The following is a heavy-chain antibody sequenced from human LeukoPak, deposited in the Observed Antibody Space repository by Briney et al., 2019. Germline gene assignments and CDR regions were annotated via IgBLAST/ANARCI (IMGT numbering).Heavy chain of an antibody. CDR1: GFTFGDYA. CDR3: TLKSSGHAWYYFDY. J-gene: IGHJ4*02. V-gene: IGHV3-49*03. D-gene: IGHD6-19*01. Sequence: PGGSLRLSCTASGFTFGDYAMSWFRQAPGKGLEWVGFIRSKAYGGTTEYAASVKGRFTISRDDSKSIAYLQMNSLKTEDTAVYYCTLKSSGHAWYYFDYWGQGTLVTVSS. CDR2: IRSKAYGGTT.